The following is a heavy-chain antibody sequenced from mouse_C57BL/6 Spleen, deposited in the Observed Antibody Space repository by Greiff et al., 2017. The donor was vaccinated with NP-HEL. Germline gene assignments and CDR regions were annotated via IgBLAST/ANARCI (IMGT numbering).Heavy chain of an antibody. CDR3: ARGGDYEGYFDV. D-gene: IGHD2-4*01. V-gene: IGHV5-4*03. CDR2: ISDGGSYT. J-gene: IGHJ1*03. CDR1: GFTFSSYA. Sequence: EVKLVESGGGLVKPGGSLKLSCAASGFTFSSYAMSWVRQTPEKRLEWVATISDGGSYTYYPDNVKGRFTISRDNAKNNLYLQMSHLKSEDTAMYYCARGGDYEGYFDVWGTGTTVTVSS.